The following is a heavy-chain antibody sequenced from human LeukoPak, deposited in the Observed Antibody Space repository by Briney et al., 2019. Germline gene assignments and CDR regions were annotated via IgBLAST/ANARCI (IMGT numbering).Heavy chain of an antibody. J-gene: IGHJ4*02. D-gene: IGHD1-26*01. CDR3: ARAYSAYWYSAY. V-gene: IGHV3-30*04. Sequence: GGSLRLSCAASGFTLSNYAMHWVRQAPGKGPEWVAVISGGGSRIHHADSVKGRFTISRDNSKNTLYLQMNSLRTEDTAVYYCARAYSAYWYSAYWGQGALVTVSS. CDR2: ISGGGSRI. CDR1: GFTLSNYA.